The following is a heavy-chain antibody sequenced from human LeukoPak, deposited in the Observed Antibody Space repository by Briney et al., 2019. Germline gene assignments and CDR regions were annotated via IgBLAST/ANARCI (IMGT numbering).Heavy chain of an antibody. CDR1: DGSFTGYY. V-gene: IGHV4-34*01. Sequence: SETLSPTCAVYDGSFTGYYWSWIRQPPGKGLEWIGDINHNRVTNYSPSLKSRVTISLDTSKNQFSLKLGSVTAADTAVYYCARGRDVKYYDYDWGKDRYTHVFDMWGRGTMVIVSS. CDR3: ARGRDVKYYDYDWGKDRYTHVFDM. D-gene: IGHD3-16*02. CDR2: INHNRVT. J-gene: IGHJ3*02.